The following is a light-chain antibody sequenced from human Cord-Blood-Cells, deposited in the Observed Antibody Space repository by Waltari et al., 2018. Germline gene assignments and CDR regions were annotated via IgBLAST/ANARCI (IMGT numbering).Light chain of an antibody. CDR1: SSNLGRNY. V-gene: IGLV1-47*01. CDR3: AAWDDSLSGYV. J-gene: IGLJ1*01. Sequence: QSVLTQPPSASGTPGQSVTIPCSGSSSNLGRNYVYWYQQLPGTAPKLLIYRNKQRPSGVPDRFSGSKSGTSASLAISGLRSEDEADYYCAAWDDSLSGYVFGTGTKVTVL. CDR2: RNK.